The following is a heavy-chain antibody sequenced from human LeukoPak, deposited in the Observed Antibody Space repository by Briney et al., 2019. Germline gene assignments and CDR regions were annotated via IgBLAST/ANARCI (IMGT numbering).Heavy chain of an antibody. D-gene: IGHD6-13*01. CDR1: GGSISSSSYY. Sequence: SETLSLTCTVSGGSISSSSYYWGWIRQPPGKGLEWIGEINHSGSTNYNPSLKSRVTISVDTSKNQFSLKLSSVTAADTAVYYCARGYQQLVGYYYYYMDVWGKGTTVTVSS. CDR3: ARGYQQLVGYYYYYMDV. J-gene: IGHJ6*03. CDR2: INHSGST. V-gene: IGHV4-39*07.